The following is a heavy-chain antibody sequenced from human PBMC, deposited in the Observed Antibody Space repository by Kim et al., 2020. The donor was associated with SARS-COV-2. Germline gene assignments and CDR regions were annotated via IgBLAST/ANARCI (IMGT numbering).Heavy chain of an antibody. V-gene: IGHV4-34*01. J-gene: IGHJ4*02. CDR3: ARASNYDSSGYPQYYFDY. D-gene: IGHD3-22*01. Sequence: KSPVSISVDTSKNQFSLKLSSVTAADTAVYYCARASNYDSSGYPQYYFDYWGQGTLVTVSS.